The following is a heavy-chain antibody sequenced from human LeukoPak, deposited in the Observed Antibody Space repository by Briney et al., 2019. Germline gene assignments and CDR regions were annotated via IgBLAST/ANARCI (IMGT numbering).Heavy chain of an antibody. CDR1: GGSISSSSYY. D-gene: IGHD1-26*01. CDR3: AREEVGATSYYYYYMDV. Sequence: SETLSLTCTVSGGSISSSSYYWGWIRQPPGKGLEWIGSIYYSGSTYYNPSLKSRVTISVDTSKNQFSLKLSSVTAADTAVYYCAREEVGATSYYYYYMDVWGKGTTVTISS. V-gene: IGHV4-39*07. J-gene: IGHJ6*03. CDR2: IYYSGST.